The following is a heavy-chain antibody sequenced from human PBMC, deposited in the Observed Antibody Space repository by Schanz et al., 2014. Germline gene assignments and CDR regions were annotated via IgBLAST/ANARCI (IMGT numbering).Heavy chain of an antibody. CDR3: ARDLISSGWYG. CDR2: ISSSSSYT. D-gene: IGHD6-19*01. V-gene: IGHV3-11*05. J-gene: IGHJ4*02. Sequence: PGGSLRLSCAASGLTFSDYYMSWIRQAPGKGLEWVSYISSSSSYTNYADSVKGRFTISRDNAKNSLYLQMNSLRVEDTAVYYCARDLISSGWYGWGQGTLVTVSS. CDR1: GLTFSDYY.